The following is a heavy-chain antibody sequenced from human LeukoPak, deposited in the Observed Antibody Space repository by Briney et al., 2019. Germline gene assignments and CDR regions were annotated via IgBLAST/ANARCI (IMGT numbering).Heavy chain of an antibody. J-gene: IGHJ4*02. CDR1: GFTFSSYW. CDR3: ARHGRAFREGGYYFDY. Sequence: GGSLRLSCVASGFTFSSYWMSWVRQAPGKGLEWVSSISSSSSYIYYADSVKGRFTISRDNAKNSLYLQMNSLRAEDTAVYYCARHGRAFREGGYYFDYWGQGTLVTVSS. V-gene: IGHV3-21*01. CDR2: ISSSSSYI. D-gene: IGHD1-26*01.